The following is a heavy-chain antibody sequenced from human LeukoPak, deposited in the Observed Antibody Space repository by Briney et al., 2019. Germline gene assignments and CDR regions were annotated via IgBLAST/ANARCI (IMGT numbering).Heavy chain of an antibody. J-gene: IGHJ3*02. Sequence: GGSLRLSCAASGFTFSSYWMSWVRQAPGKGLEWVANIKQDGSEKYYVDSVKGRFTISRDNAKNSLYLQMNSLSAEDTAVYYCARAQKYSYDAFDIWGQGTMVTVSS. CDR1: GFTFSSYW. D-gene: IGHD4-11*01. CDR3: ARAQKYSYDAFDI. V-gene: IGHV3-7*01. CDR2: IKQDGSEK.